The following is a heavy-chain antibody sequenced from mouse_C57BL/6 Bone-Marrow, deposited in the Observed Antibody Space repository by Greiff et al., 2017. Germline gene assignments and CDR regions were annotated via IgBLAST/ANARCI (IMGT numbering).Heavy chain of an antibody. Sequence: VHVKQSGPELVKPGASVKIPCKASGYTFTDYNMDWVKQSHGKSLEWIGDINPNNGGTIYNQKFKGKATLTVDKSSSTAYMELRSLTSEDTAVYYCARGGSRGGYYFDYWGQGTTLTVSS. D-gene: IGHD1-1*01. J-gene: IGHJ2*01. CDR2: INPNNGGT. CDR1: GYTFTDYN. CDR3: ARGGSRGGYYFDY. V-gene: IGHV1-18*01.